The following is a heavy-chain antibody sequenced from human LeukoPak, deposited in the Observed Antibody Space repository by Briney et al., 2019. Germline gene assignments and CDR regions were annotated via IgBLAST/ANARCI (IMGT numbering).Heavy chain of an antibody. Sequence: ASVKVSCKVSGYTFTSYGINWVREAPGQGLGWMGWISAYSGNTDYAQNLQGRLTMTIDTSTNIAYMELRSLRSDDTAVYYCASANGTSMYNWFDPWGQGTLVTVSS. CDR1: GYTFTSYG. J-gene: IGHJ5*02. CDR3: ASANGTSMYNWFDP. CDR2: ISAYSGNT. D-gene: IGHD2-8*01. V-gene: IGHV1-18*01.